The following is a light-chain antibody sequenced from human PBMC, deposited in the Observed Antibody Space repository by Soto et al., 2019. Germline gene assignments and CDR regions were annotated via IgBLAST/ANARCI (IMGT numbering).Light chain of an antibody. V-gene: IGLV2-11*01. Sequence: QSALTQPRSVSGSPGQSVTISCTGTSSDVGGYNYVSWYQQHPGKAPKLVIYDVSKRPSGVPDRFSGSKSGNTASLTISGLQAEEEADYYCCSYAGTSLGVFGGGTQLTVL. CDR3: CSYAGTSLGV. J-gene: IGLJ3*02. CDR1: SSDVGGYNY. CDR2: DVS.